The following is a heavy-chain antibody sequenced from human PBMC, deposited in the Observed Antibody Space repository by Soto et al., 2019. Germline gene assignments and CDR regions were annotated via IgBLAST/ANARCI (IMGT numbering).Heavy chain of an antibody. D-gene: IGHD4-17*01. CDR2: ISAYNGNT. CDR1: GYTFTSYG. J-gene: IGHJ3*02. CDR3: ARRDYGDYNVAFDI. Sequence: QVQLVQSGAEVKKPGASVKVSCKASGYTFTSYGISWVRQAPGQGLEWMGWISAYNGNTNYAQKLQGRVTMTTDTXXSTADMELRSLRSDDTAVYYCARRDYGDYNVAFDIWGQGTMVTVSS. V-gene: IGHV1-18*01.